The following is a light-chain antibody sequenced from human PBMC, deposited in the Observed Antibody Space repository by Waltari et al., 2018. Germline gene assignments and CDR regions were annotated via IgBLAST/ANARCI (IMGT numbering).Light chain of an antibody. V-gene: IGKV3-11*01. CDR3: QQRSNWPWT. Sequence: EIVLTQSPATLSLSPGERATLSCRASQSVSSYLAWYQQKPGQAPRLLIYDASNRATGIPARFSGSGSGTRFTLTISSLEPEDFAVYYCQQRSNWPWTFGQGTKVEIK. J-gene: IGKJ1*01. CDR1: QSVSSY. CDR2: DAS.